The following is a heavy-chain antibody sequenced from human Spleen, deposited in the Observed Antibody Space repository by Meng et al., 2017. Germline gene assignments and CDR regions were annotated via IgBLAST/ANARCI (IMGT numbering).Heavy chain of an antibody. CDR2: FVSNADT. CDR1: HYTSATYG. Sequence: QAQLLQSGAEVKRPGASVWVSCKASHYTSATYGISWFRQAPGQGLEWVGWFVSNADTYPAQKFQGRVTMTRDTHTSTDFLELRSLRFDDTAIYYCARGTPGRRYAENWGQGTLVTVSS. V-gene: IGHV1-18*01. J-gene: IGHJ4*02. CDR3: ARGTPGRRYAEN. D-gene: IGHD3-10*01.